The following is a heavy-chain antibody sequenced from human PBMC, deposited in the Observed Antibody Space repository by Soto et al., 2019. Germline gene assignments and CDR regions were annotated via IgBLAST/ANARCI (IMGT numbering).Heavy chain of an antibody. CDR3: ARDPRAVLLWCGDYYYYGMDV. CDR2: IIPIFGTA. CDR1: GGTFSSYA. D-gene: IGHD3-10*01. Sequence: QVQLVQSGAEVKKPGSSVKVSCKASGGTFSSYAISWVRQAPGQGLEWMGGIIPIFGTANYAQKFQGRVTITADKSTSTAYMELSSLRSEDTAVYYCARDPRAVLLWCGDYYYYGMDVWGQGTTVTVSS. J-gene: IGHJ6*02. V-gene: IGHV1-69*06.